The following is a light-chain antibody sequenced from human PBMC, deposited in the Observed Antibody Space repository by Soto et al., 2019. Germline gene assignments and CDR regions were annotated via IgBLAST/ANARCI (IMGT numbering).Light chain of an antibody. CDR2: EVN. CDR3: NSYTTCSTYV. J-gene: IGLJ1*01. Sequence: QSALTQPPSVSGSPGQSVTISCTGTSSDVGNYNRVSWYQQPPGTAPKLMIYEVNNRPSGVPDRFSESKSGNTASLTISGLQAEDEADYYCNSYTTCSTYVFGTGTKLTV. V-gene: IGLV2-18*02. CDR1: SSDVGNYNR.